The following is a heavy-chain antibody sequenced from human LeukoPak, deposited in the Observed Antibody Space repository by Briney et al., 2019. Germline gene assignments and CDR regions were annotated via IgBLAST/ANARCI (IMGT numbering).Heavy chain of an antibody. J-gene: IGHJ4*02. CDR3: AKVPTYYYGSGSLSLPFDY. V-gene: IGHV3-23*01. Sequence: GGSLRLSCAASGFTFSSYAMSWVRQAPGKGLEWVSAISGSGGSTYYADSVKGRFTISRDNSKNTLYLQMNGLRAEDTAVYYCAKVPTYYYGSGSLSLPFDYWGQGTLVTVSS. CDR2: ISGSGGST. CDR1: GFTFSSYA. D-gene: IGHD3-10*01.